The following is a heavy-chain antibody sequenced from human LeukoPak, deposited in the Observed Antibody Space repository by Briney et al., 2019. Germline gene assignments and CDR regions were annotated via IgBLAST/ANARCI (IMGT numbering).Heavy chain of an antibody. J-gene: IGHJ6*03. D-gene: IGHD2-15*01. CDR3: ATRYCSGGSCPNYYYYYINV. CDR1: GYTLTELS. Sequence: VASVKVSCKVSGYTLTELSTHWVRQAPGKGLEWMGGFDPEVGKTIYAQKFQGRVTMTEDTSTDTAYMELSSLRSEDTAVYYCATRYCSGGSCPNYYYYYINVWGKGTTVTISS. V-gene: IGHV1-24*01. CDR2: FDPEVGKT.